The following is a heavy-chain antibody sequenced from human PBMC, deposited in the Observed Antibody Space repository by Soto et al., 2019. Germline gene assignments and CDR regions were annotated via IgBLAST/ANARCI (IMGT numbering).Heavy chain of an antibody. D-gene: IGHD3-22*01. CDR1: GDSISRIDYY. Sequence: QVQLQESGPGLVKPSQTLSLTCSVSGDSISRIDYYWTWIRQHPEKGLEWIGNIYFRGNTYYSPSLDSRLTISVDTSKNQFSLKVTSVTAADTAVYYCAREGGSYDSGGYLIRGAFDIWGQGTMVTVSS. CDR3: AREGGSYDSGGYLIRGAFDI. CDR2: IYFRGNT. V-gene: IGHV4-31*03. J-gene: IGHJ3*02.